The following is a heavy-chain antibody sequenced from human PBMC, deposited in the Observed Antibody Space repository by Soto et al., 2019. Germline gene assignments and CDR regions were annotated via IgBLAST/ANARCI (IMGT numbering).Heavy chain of an antibody. Sequence: PGGSLRLSCAASGFTFNNYAMTWVRQAPGKGLEWVSTISGSGSTYFADSVKGRFTISRDSSKNTLYLQMNSLRAEDTAVFYCAKESSGGRGALNVNYCDYKDGWRTGTGVNVS. CDR2: ISGSGST. J-gene: IGHJ6*03. D-gene: IGHD3-10*01. CDR1: GFTFNNYA. CDR3: AKESSGGRGALNVNYCDYKDG. V-gene: IGHV3-23*01.